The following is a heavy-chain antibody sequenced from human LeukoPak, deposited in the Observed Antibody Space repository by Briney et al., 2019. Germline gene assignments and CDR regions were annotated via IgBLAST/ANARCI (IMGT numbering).Heavy chain of an antibody. Sequence: SETLSLTCTVSGGSISSSSYYWGWIRQPPGKGLEWIGSIYYSGSTYYNPSLKSRVTISVDTSKNQFSLKLSSVTAADRAVYYCARLIVAGTAEYFQHWGQGTLVTVSS. CDR1: GGSISSSSYY. D-gene: IGHD6-19*01. J-gene: IGHJ1*01. V-gene: IGHV4-39*01. CDR3: ARLIVAGTAEYFQH. CDR2: IYYSGST.